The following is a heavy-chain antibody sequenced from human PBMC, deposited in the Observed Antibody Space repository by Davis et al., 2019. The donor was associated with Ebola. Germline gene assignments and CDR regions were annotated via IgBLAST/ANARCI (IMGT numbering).Heavy chain of an antibody. CDR2: IYYSGST. D-gene: IGHD1-26*01. J-gene: IGHJ4*02. CDR1: GYSISSSYY. Sequence: MPSDTLSLTCTVSGYSISSSYYWSWLRQPPGKELEWIGYIYYSGSTNYNPSLKSRVTISVDTSKNQFSLKLSSVTAADTAVYYCARLGSGSFRDWGQGTLVTVSS. CDR3: ARLGSGSFRD. V-gene: IGHV4-59*08.